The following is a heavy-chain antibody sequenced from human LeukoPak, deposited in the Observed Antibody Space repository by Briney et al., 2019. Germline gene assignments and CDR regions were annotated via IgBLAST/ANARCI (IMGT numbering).Heavy chain of an antibody. Sequence: PGGSLRLSCAASGLTFSSYWMSWVRQAPGKGLEWVANIKHDGSDKHYADSVKGRFTVSRDNAKSSLFLQMNSLRAEDTAVYYCASQTSAKAFDYWGQGTLVTVPS. D-gene: IGHD2-2*01. CDR1: GLTFSSYW. CDR3: ASQTSAKAFDY. V-gene: IGHV3-7*05. J-gene: IGHJ4*02. CDR2: IKHDGSDK.